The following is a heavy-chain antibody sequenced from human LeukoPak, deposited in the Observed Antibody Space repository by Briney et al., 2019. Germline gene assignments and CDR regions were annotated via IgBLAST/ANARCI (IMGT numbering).Heavy chain of an antibody. CDR2: IWYDGSNK. CDR3: AKDYYDSSGTDY. Sequence: GGSLRLSCAASGFTFSSYGMHWVRQAPGKGLEWGAVIWYDGSNKYYADSVKGRFTISRDNSKNTLYLQMNSLRAEDTAVYYCAKDYYDSSGTDYWGQGTLVTVSS. CDR1: GFTFSSYG. V-gene: IGHV3-33*06. J-gene: IGHJ4*02. D-gene: IGHD3-22*01.